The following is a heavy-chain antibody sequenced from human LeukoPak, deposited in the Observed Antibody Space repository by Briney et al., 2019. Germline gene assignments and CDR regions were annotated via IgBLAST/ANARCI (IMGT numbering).Heavy chain of an antibody. CDR1: GFTFSTSW. CDR3: ARDLKRRVYYDSSGSDDAFDI. CDR2: INPDGSRI. D-gene: IGHD3-22*01. V-gene: IGHV3-7*01. J-gene: IGHJ3*02. Sequence: GGSLRLSCAASGFTFSTSWMTWVRQAPGKGLDWLGNINPDGSRINYVDSVKGRFTISRDNAKNSLYLQMNSLRAEDTAVYYCARDLKRRVYYDSSGSDDAFDIWGQGTMVTVSS.